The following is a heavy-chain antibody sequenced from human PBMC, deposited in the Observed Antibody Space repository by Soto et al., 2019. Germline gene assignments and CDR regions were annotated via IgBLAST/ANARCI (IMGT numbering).Heavy chain of an antibody. V-gene: IGHV1-69*08. CDR3: ARGHNDYEDY. CDR2: IIPLFDKT. D-gene: IGHD4-17*01. Sequence: GASVKVSCTASGNTFSTYTSNWVRQAPGQGLEWLGRIIPLFDKTNYAQRFQGRVTITADKSTSTAYLELSSLRSEDTAVYYCARGHNDYEDYWAQGTLVTVSS. CDR1: GNTFSTYT. J-gene: IGHJ4*02.